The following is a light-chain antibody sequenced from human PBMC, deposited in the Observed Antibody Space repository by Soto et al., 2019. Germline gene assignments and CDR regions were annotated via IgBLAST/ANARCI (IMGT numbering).Light chain of an antibody. V-gene: IGLV2-14*03. CDR3: SSYTTSNTRQIV. J-gene: IGLJ1*01. CDR1: SSDVGGYNY. CDR2: DVS. Sequence: HSDLTQPASLSGSPGQSITISCTRTSSDVGGYNYVSWYQHHPGKAPKLMIFDVSNRPSGVSNRFSGSKSGNTASLTISGLQPEDEADYYCSSYTTSNTRQIVFGTGTKVTV.